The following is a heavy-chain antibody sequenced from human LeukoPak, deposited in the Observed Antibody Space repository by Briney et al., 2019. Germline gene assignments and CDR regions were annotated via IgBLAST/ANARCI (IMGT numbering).Heavy chain of an antibody. CDR2: IKEDGTER. Sequence: PGGSLRLSCAASGCTFTKYWMSWVRQAPGKGLEWVANIKEDGTERYYVDSVKGRFSISRDNAKNSLYLQMNSLRAGDTAVYYCARRRCSSTSCFFDYWGQGTLVTVSS. CDR3: ARRRCSSTSCFFDY. V-gene: IGHV3-7*01. J-gene: IGHJ4*02. D-gene: IGHD2-2*01. CDR1: GCTFTKYW.